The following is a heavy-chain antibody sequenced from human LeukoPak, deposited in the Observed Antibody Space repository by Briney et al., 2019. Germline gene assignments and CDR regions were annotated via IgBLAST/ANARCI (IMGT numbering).Heavy chain of an antibody. CDR3: AREARRDGDNVFDY. J-gene: IGHJ4*02. Sequence: NTSETLSLTCTVSGGSMSSYYWSWIRQPPGKGRVGIGYIYYSGSTNYSHSLKSRITISVDTSKNQFSLELSSVTAADTAGYYCAREARRDGDNVFDYWGQGTLVTVSS. CDR1: GGSMSSYY. CDR2: IYYSGST. D-gene: IGHD1-1*01. V-gene: IGHV4-59*13.